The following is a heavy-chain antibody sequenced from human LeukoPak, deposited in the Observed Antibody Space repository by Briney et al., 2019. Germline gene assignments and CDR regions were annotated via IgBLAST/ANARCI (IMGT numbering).Heavy chain of an antibody. Sequence: GGSLRLSCAASGFTFSNYLMHWVRQAPGKGLVWVSRINSDGSSTTSADSVKGRFTISRDNAKNTLYLQMNGLRADDTAVYYCAVSFGDEISYWGQGTLVTVPS. CDR2: INSDGSST. V-gene: IGHV3-74*01. D-gene: IGHD3-10*01. CDR1: GFTFSNYL. CDR3: AVSFGDEISY. J-gene: IGHJ4*02.